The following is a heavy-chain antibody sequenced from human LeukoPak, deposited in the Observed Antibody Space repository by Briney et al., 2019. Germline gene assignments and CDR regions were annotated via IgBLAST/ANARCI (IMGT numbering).Heavy chain of an antibody. D-gene: IGHD5-24*01. J-gene: IGHJ3*02. Sequence: PGASLRPSCAASGFTFSSYAMSWVRQAPGKGLEWVSTFSSSGGNTYYADSVKGRFTISRDNSKNTLYLQMNSLRVEDTAVYYCAKGRRDAYNRDAFDIWGQGTMVTVSS. V-gene: IGHV3-23*01. CDR2: FSSSGGNT. CDR3: AKGRRDAYNRDAFDI. CDR1: GFTFSSYA.